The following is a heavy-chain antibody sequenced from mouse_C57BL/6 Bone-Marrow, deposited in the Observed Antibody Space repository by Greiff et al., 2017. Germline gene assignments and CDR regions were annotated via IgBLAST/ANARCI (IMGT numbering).Heavy chain of an antibody. J-gene: IGHJ2*01. CDR2: IDPSDSYT. V-gene: IGHV1-69*01. CDR1: GYTFTSYW. Sequence: VQLQQPGAELVMPGASVKLSCKASGYTFTSYWMHWVKQRPGQGLEWIGEIDPSDSYTNYNQKFKGKSTLTVDKSSSTAYMQLSSLTSEDSAVYYCARSMVTTGDYWGQGTTLTVSS. D-gene: IGHD2-2*01. CDR3: ARSMVTTGDY.